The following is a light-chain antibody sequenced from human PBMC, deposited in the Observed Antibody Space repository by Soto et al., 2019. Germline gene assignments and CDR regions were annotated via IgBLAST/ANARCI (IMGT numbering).Light chain of an antibody. V-gene: IGLV2-11*01. CDR1: SSDVGGYNY. Sequence: QSALTQPRSVSGSPGQSVTISCTGTSSDVGGYNYVSWYQQHPGKAPKLMIYDVSKRPSGVPDRFSGSKSGNTASLTISGLQAEDESDYYCYSDGDSYTVFGGGTKLTVL. J-gene: IGLJ3*02. CDR2: DVS. CDR3: YSDGDSYTV.